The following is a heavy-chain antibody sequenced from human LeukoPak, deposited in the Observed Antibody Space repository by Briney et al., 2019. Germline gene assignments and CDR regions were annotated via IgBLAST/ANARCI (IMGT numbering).Heavy chain of an antibody. CDR1: GGSIGTYY. Sequence: SETLSLTCAVSGGSIGTYYWTWIRQPPGKGLEWIGFIYYTGSTDYNPSLKSRVTMSVDTSKNQFSLKLSSVTAADTAVYYCVRHLPISLVRGYYYTMDIWGQGTTVTVSS. CDR3: VRHLPISLVRGYYYTMDI. J-gene: IGHJ6*01. CDR2: IYYTGST. D-gene: IGHD3-10*01. V-gene: IGHV4-59*08.